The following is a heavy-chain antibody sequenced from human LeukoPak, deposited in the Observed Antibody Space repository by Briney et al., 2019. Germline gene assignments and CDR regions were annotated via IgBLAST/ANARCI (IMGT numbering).Heavy chain of an antibody. CDR3: ARDGGYGFFDY. CDR2: ISYDGSNK. CDR1: GFTFSSYA. D-gene: IGHD3-22*01. Sequence: RSGGSLRLSCAASGFTFSSYAMHWVRQAPGKGLKWVAVISYDGSNKYYADSVKGRFTISRDNSKNTLYLQMNSLRAEDTAVYYCARDGGYGFFDYWGQGTLVTVSS. V-gene: IGHV3-30-3*01. J-gene: IGHJ4*02.